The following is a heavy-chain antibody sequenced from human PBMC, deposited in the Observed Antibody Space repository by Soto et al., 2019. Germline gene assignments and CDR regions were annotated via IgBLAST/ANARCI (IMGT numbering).Heavy chain of an antibody. J-gene: IGHJ6*02. V-gene: IGHV3-30*18. CDR2: ISYDGSNK. CDR3: AKDRIAASYYYYYGMDV. CDR1: GFTFSSYG. Sequence: GGSLRLSCAASGFTFSSYGMHWVRQAPGKGLEWVAVISYDGSNKYYADSVKGRFTISRDNSKNMLYLQMNSLRAEDTAVYYCAKDRIAASYYYYYGMDVWGQGTTVTVSS. D-gene: IGHD6-6*01.